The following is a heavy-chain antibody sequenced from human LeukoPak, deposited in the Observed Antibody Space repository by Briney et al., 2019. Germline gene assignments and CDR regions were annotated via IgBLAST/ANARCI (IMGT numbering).Heavy chain of an antibody. CDR3: GRPNYYDSSGPFDL. J-gene: IGHJ2*01. Sequence: SETLSLTCTVSGDSISSSSYYWGCIRQPPGKGLEWIGSIYYSGSTYYNPSLKSRVTISVDTSKNQFSLKLSSVTAADTAVYYCGRPNYYDSSGPFDLWGRGTLVTVSS. CDR1: GDSISSSSYY. V-gene: IGHV4-39*01. D-gene: IGHD3-22*01. CDR2: IYYSGST.